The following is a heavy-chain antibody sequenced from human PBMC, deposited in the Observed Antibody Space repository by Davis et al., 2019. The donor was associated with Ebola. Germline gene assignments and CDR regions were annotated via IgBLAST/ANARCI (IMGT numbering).Heavy chain of an antibody. CDR1: GFTFSNHA. Sequence: GESLKFSCAASGFTFSNHAIHWVRQAPGKGLEWVAVISYDGTNKYYADSAKGRFTISRDKSKNTLYLQMNSLRPEDTAVYFCARDSCRSVTCYDYYYYMDVWGKGTTVTVSS. V-gene: IGHV3-30*04. CDR3: ARDSCRSVTCYDYYYYMDV. CDR2: ISYDGTNK. J-gene: IGHJ6*03. D-gene: IGHD2-2*01.